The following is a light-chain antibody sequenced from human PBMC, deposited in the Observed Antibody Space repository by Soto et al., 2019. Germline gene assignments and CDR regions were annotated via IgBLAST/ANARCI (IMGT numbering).Light chain of an antibody. V-gene: IGKV3-15*01. CDR3: QQRSSWLT. J-gene: IGKJ4*01. CDR1: QNIYSN. Sequence: IVMTQPPATLSVSPGERATLSCRASQNIYSNVAWYQQRPGQAPRLLIYRASTRAPGIPARFSGSGSGTDFTLTISSLEPEDFAVYYCQQRSSWLTFGGGTKVDIK. CDR2: RAS.